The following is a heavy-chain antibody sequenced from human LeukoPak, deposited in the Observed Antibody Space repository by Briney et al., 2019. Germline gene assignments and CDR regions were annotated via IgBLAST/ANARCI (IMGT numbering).Heavy chain of an antibody. CDR2: IKPDGSEK. Sequence: PGGSLRLSCVASGFTFSTYRMSWVRQAPGKGLEWVANIKPDGSEKNYVDSVKGRFIISRDNAKNSLSLQMNSLRAEDTAVYYCTRDWTDTAMGLFDYWGQGTLVTVSS. CDR1: GFTFSTYR. D-gene: IGHD5-18*01. J-gene: IGHJ4*02. CDR3: TRDWTDTAMGLFDY. V-gene: IGHV3-7*01.